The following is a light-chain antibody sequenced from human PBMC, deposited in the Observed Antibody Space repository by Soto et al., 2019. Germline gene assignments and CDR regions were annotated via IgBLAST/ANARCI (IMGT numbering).Light chain of an antibody. J-gene: IGKJ4*01. V-gene: IGKV3-20*01. CDR1: QGIGDT. Sequence: EVVMRQAPATLSVSPGEGATLSVRASQGIGDTLAWYQHKPGQTPRLLIYGASNRASGIPDRFSGSASGADFTLSIARLEPEDFAMYYCQQYGSTPLTFGGGTKVDIK. CDR3: QQYGSTPLT. CDR2: GAS.